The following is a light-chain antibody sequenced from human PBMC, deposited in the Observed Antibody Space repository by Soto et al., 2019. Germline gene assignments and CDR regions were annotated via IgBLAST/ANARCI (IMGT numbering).Light chain of an antibody. V-gene: IGKV3-15*01. J-gene: IGKJ1*01. CDR2: GAS. Sequence: ERVLTQSPVTVSVSPWERFALSFRASHSVCSNLALYQQKLGQAPRLLIYGASTRATGIPARFSGSGSGREFTLTISSLQSEDFAVYYCQQYNNWPQTFGQGTKVE. CDR3: QQYNNWPQT. CDR1: HSVCSN.